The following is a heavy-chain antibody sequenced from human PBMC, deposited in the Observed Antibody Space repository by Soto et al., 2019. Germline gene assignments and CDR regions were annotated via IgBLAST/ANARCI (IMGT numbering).Heavy chain of an antibody. CDR1: GGTFSRNA. Sequence: QVQLVQSGAEVKKPGSSVKVSCKASGGTFSRNAISWVRQAPGQGLEWMGGIIPLFGKANYAQKFQGRVTITADESKSTAYMELSSLRSEDTAVYYWARDGTLYDSSGYYYLYWGQGTLVTVSS. V-gene: IGHV1-69*01. CDR3: ARDGTLYDSSGYYYLY. CDR2: IIPLFGKA. J-gene: IGHJ4*02. D-gene: IGHD3-22*01.